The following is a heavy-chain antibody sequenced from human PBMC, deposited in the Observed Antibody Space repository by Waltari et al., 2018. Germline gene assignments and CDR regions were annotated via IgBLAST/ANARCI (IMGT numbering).Heavy chain of an antibody. D-gene: IGHD3-22*01. CDR1: GFILSSSY. V-gene: IGHV3-53*02. Sequence: EVPLVETGGGLIQPGGSLRLSCEPSGFILSSSYLSWFRQAPGKGLEWVSVIYSGGSIYYADSVKGRFTIFRDNSKNRLYLQMNSLRAEDTAIYYCVGRSGDYPNAFDIWGQGTTVTVSS. CDR2: IYSGGSI. J-gene: IGHJ3*02. CDR3: VGRSGDYPNAFDI.